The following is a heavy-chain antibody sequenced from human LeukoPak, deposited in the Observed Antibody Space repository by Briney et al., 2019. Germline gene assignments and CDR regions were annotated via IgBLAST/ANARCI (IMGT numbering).Heavy chain of an antibody. D-gene: IGHD6-19*01. CDR1: GYIFTSYW. Sequence: LGESLNISCKVSGYIFTSYWIVWVRQMPGKGLEWMGRIDPRDSYTNYSPSFQGHVTISADKSISTAYLQWSSLKASDTAMYYCARRVAVAGYYFDYWGQGTLVTVSS. CDR2: IDPRDSYT. V-gene: IGHV5-10-1*01. J-gene: IGHJ4*02. CDR3: ARRVAVAGYYFDY.